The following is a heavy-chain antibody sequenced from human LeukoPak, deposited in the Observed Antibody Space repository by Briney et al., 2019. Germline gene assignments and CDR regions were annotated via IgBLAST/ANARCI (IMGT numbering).Heavy chain of an antibody. J-gene: IGHJ6*02. CDR2: ISGSGVNT. CDR1: GLTFSTYA. Sequence: GGSLRLSCAASGLTFSTYAMSWVRQAPGKGLEWVSSISGSGVNTYYADSVKGRFTISRDNSKNTLYLQMNSLRAEDTAVYYCARDLPMLRHTSYESGMDVWGQGTTVTVSS. D-gene: IGHD2-8*01. CDR3: ARDLPMLRHTSYESGMDV. V-gene: IGHV3-23*01.